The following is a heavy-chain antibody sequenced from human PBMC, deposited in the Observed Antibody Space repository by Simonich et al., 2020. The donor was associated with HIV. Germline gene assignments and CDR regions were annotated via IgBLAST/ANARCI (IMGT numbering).Heavy chain of an antibody. D-gene: IGHD2-15*01. CDR2: INHGRST. J-gene: IGHJ4*02. Sequence: QVQLQQWGAGLLKPSENLSLTCAVYGVSFSGYYWSWLRQPPGKGLEWIGEINHGRSTNYHPSLKSRVTISVYTSKNQFSLKLSSVTAADTAVYYCARRGEGYCSGGICYKPIYFDYWGQGTLVTVSS. CDR3: ARRGEGYCSGGICYKPIYFDY. CDR1: GVSFSGYY. V-gene: IGHV4-34*01.